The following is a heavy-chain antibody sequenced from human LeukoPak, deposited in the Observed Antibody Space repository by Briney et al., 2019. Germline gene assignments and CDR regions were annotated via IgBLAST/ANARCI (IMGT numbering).Heavy chain of an antibody. Sequence: PGGSLRLSCAASGFTFSSYAMSWVRQAPGKGLEWVSGISGSGDNTYYADSVKGRFTISRDNSKNTLYVQVNSLGTEDTAAYYCAKDPGSHPPYYFDYWGQGTLVTVSS. CDR1: GFTFSSYA. CDR3: AKDPGSHPPYYFDY. J-gene: IGHJ4*02. V-gene: IGHV3-23*01. CDR2: ISGSGDNT. D-gene: IGHD3-10*01.